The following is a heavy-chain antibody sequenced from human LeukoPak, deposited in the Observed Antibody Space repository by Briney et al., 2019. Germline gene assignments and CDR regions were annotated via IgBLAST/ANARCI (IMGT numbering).Heavy chain of an antibody. CDR1: GFTFGTYA. Sequence: GGSLRLSCAASGFTFGTYAMSWVRQAPGKGLEWVSAISGSGGSTYYADSVKGRFTISRDSSKNTLYLQMNSLRAEDTAVYYCAKDKWSSVAATPHGDFDYWGQGSLVTVSS. CDR3: AKDKWSSVAATPHGDFDY. V-gene: IGHV3-23*01. D-gene: IGHD2-15*01. J-gene: IGHJ4*02. CDR2: ISGSGGST.